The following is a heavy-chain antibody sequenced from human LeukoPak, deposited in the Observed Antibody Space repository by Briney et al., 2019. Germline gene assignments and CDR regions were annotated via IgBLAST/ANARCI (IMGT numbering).Heavy chain of an antibody. D-gene: IGHD1-26*01. J-gene: IGHJ4*02. CDR3: AGGVGATTDY. V-gene: IGHV4-39*07. Sequence: TSETLSLTCTVSGGSISSSSYYWGWIRQPPGKGLEWIGSIYYSGSTYYNPSLKSRVTISVDTSKNQFSLKLSSVTAADTAVYYCAGGVGATTDYWGQGTLVTVSS. CDR1: GGSISSSSYY. CDR2: IYYSGST.